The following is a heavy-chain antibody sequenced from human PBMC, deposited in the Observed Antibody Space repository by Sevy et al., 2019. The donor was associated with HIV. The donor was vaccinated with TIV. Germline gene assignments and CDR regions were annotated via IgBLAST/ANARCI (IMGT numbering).Heavy chain of an antibody. Sequence: GGSLRLSCAASGFTFSIYGMHWVRQAPGKGLEWVACIRYDGSTKYYADSVKGRLTISRDNSKNTLYLQMNSLRAEGTAVYYCAKDLTGRYSSSSGDFDYWGQGTLVTVSS. CDR2: IRYDGSTK. V-gene: IGHV3-30*02. CDR1: GFTFSIYG. J-gene: IGHJ4*02. D-gene: IGHD6-6*01. CDR3: AKDLTGRYSSSSGDFDY.